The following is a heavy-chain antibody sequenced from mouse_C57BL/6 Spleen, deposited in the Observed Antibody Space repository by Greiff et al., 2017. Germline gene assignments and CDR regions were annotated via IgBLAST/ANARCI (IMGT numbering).Heavy chain of an antibody. Sequence: VKLMESGPELVKPGASVKISCKASGYAFSSSWMNWVKQRPGKGLEWIGRIYPGDGDNNYNGKFKGKATLTADKSSSTAYMQLSSLTSEDSAVYFCANAPHYYGAPAYRGPESLVTVSA. D-gene: IGHD1-1*01. CDR1: GYAFSSSW. CDR3: ANAPHYYGAPAY. CDR2: IYPGDGDN. J-gene: IGHJ3*01. V-gene: IGHV1-82*01.